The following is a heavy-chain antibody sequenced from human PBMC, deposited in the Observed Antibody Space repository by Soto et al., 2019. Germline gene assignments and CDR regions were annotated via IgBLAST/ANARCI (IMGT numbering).Heavy chain of an antibody. CDR3: AREDRAPLGYGMDV. V-gene: IGHV4-31*03. J-gene: IGHJ6*02. Sequence: SETLSLTCTVSGGSISSGGYYWSWIRQHPGKGLEWIGYIYYSGSTYYNPSLKSRVTISVDTSKNQFSLKLSSVTAADTAVYYCAREDRAPLGYGMDVWGQGTAVTVSS. CDR2: IYYSGST. CDR1: GGSISSGGYY.